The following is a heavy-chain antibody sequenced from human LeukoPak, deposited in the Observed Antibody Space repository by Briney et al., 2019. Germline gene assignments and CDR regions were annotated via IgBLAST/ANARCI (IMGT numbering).Heavy chain of an antibody. Sequence: GGSLRLSCAASGFTFSSSGMHWVRHAPGKGLEWGAVISYDGSNKYYADSVKGRFTISRDNSKNTLYLQMNSLRAEDTAVYYCAKEGDPIAVAGYYFDYWGQGTLVTVSS. CDR2: ISYDGSNK. D-gene: IGHD6-19*01. V-gene: IGHV3-30*18. CDR1: GFTFSSSG. CDR3: AKEGDPIAVAGYYFDY. J-gene: IGHJ4*02.